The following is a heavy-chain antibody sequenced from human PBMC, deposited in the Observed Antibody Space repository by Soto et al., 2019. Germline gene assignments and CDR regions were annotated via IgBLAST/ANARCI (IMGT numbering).Heavy chain of an antibody. J-gene: IGHJ5*02. D-gene: IGHD4-4*01. CDR3: ARHSYYSNPLRFDP. V-gene: IGHV4-59*08. Sequence: SETLSLTCTVSGGSITGYYWSWIRQPPGKGPEWIGNIHYSGSTNYNPSLKSRVTISVDTSKNQFSLRLSSVTAAETAVYYCARHSYYSNPLRFDPWGQGALVTVS. CDR2: IHYSGST. CDR1: GGSITGYY.